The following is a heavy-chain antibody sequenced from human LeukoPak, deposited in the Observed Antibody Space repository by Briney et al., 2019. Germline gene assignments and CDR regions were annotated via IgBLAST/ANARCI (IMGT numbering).Heavy chain of an antibody. CDR2: INAGNGNT. CDR3: ARVCYSSGYCN. J-gene: IGHJ4*02. D-gene: IGHD3-22*01. V-gene: IGHV1-3*01. Sequence: ASVTVSCKASGYTFTSYGISWVRQAPGQGLEWMGWINAGNGNTKYSQKFQGRVTITRDTSASTAYMELSSLRSEDTAVYYCARVCYSSGYCNWGQGTLVTVSS. CDR1: GYTFTSYG.